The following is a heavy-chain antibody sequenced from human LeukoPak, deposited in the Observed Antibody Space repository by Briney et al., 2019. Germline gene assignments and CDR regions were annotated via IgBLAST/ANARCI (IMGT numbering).Heavy chain of an antibody. Sequence: SVKVSCKASGGTFISYAISWVRQAPGQGLEWMGGIIPIFGTANYAQKFQGRVTITADESTSTAYMELSSLRSEDTAVYYCARDCGIAVAAPYYYYGMDVWGQGTTVTVSS. D-gene: IGHD6-19*01. CDR1: GGTFISYA. CDR2: IIPIFGTA. CDR3: ARDCGIAVAAPYYYYGMDV. V-gene: IGHV1-69*13. J-gene: IGHJ6*02.